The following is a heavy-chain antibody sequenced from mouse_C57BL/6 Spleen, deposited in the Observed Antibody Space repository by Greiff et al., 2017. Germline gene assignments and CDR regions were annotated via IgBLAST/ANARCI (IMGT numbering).Heavy chain of an antibody. Sequence: VQLKESGAELVRPGASVKLSCTASGFNIKDDYMHWVKQRPEQGLEWIGWIDPENGDTEYASKFQGKATITADTSSNTAYLQLSSLTSEDTAVYYCTTSGTDWYFDVWGTGTTVTVSS. CDR3: TTSGTDWYFDV. CDR1: GFNIKDDY. V-gene: IGHV14-4*01. CDR2: IDPENGDT. D-gene: IGHD4-1*01. J-gene: IGHJ1*03.